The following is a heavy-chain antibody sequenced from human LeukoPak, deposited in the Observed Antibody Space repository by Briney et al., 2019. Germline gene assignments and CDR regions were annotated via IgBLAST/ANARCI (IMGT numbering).Heavy chain of an antibody. CDR1: GFSFSSYS. J-gene: IGHJ4*02. D-gene: IGHD2-15*01. CDR3: ARSRGYYCSAGSCYYPFDY. V-gene: IGHV3-21*01. CDR2: ISSGSSYI. Sequence: GGSLRLSCAVSGFSFSSYSMNRVRQAPGKGLEWVSSISSGSSYIYYADSVKGRFTISRDNAKKSLYVQMNSLRAEDTAVYYCARSRGYYCSAGSCYYPFDYWGQGTLVTVSS.